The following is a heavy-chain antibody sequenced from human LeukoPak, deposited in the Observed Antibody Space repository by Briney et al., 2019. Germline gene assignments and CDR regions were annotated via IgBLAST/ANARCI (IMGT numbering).Heavy chain of an antibody. J-gene: IGHJ4*02. CDR3: ARMIFGVIISNDY. D-gene: IGHD3-3*01. CDR2: ISGSGGST. Sequence: GGSLRLSCAASGFTFSSYAMSWVRQAPGKGLEWVSAISGSGGSTYYADSVKGRFTISRDNSKNTLYLQMNSLGAEDTAVYYCARMIFGVIISNDYWGQGTLVTVSS. V-gene: IGHV3-23*01. CDR1: GFTFSSYA.